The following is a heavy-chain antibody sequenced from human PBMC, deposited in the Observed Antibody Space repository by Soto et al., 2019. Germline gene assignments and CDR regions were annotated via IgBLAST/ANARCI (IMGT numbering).Heavy chain of an antibody. D-gene: IGHD3-10*01. Sequence: GSLRLSCAASGFTFSDYYMIWIRQAPGKGLEWVSCISSSSGHTNYADSVKGRFTISRDNAKNSLYLQMTSLRAEDTAVYYCARVRRHYYGSGTYYNRGFDPWGQGTLVTVSS. J-gene: IGHJ5*02. CDR1: GFTFSDYY. V-gene: IGHV3-11*06. CDR3: ARVRRHYYGSGTYYNRGFDP. CDR2: ISSSSGHT.